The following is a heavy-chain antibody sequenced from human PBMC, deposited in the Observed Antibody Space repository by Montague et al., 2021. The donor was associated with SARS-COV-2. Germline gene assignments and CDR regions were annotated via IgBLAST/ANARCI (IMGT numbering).Heavy chain of an antibody. CDR2: LYYSGXT. CDR3: ARDPWRITIFGVVTRYGMDV. Sequence: SETLSLTCIVSGGSVSSGSYYWSWIRPPPGKGLEWIGYLYYSGXTXYXXXXKXRVTISVDTSQNQFSLKLSSVTAADTAVYYCARDPWRITIFGVVTRYGMDVWGQGTTVTVSS. CDR1: GGSVSSGSYY. V-gene: IGHV4-61*01. D-gene: IGHD3-3*01. J-gene: IGHJ6*02.